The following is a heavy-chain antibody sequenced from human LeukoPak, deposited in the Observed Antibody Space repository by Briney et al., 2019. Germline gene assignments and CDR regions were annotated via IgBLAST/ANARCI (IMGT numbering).Heavy chain of an antibody. D-gene: IGHD4-17*01. CDR1: GGSFSGFY. CDR2: INHSGST. J-gene: IGHJ6*03. Sequence: PSETLSLTCAVYGGSFSGFYWTWIRQPPGKGLEWIGEINHSGSTNYNPSLESRVTISVDTSKNQFSLKLSSVTAADTAVYYCARAEDYGYMDVWGKGTTVTVSS. V-gene: IGHV4-34*01. CDR3: ARAEDYGYMDV.